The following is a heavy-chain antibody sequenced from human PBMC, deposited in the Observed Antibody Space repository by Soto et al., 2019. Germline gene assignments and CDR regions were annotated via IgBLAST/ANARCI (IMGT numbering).Heavy chain of an antibody. CDR3: ARKSHIVVVPAAIIAFDI. CDR2: INHSGST. CDR1: GGSFSGYY. Sequence: PSETLSLTCAVYGGSFSGYYWSWIRQPPGKGLEWIGEINHSGSTNYNPSLKSRVTISVDTSKNQFSLKLSSVTAADTAVYYCARKSHIVVVPAAIIAFDIWGQGTMVTVSS. D-gene: IGHD2-2*01. J-gene: IGHJ3*02. V-gene: IGHV4-34*01.